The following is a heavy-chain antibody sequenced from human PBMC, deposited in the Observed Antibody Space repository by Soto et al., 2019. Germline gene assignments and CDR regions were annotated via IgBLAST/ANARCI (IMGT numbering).Heavy chain of an antibody. Sequence: GGSLRLSCAASGFTFRSYAMSWVRQAPGKGLEWVSAISGSGDSTYYADSVKGRFTISRDNSKNTLHLEMNSLRAEDTAVYFCAKESRGIAPTVTGYWGQGTQVTVSS. CDR2: ISGSGDST. D-gene: IGHD6-13*01. CDR3: AKESRGIAPTVTGY. J-gene: IGHJ4*02. CDR1: GFTFRSYA. V-gene: IGHV3-23*01.